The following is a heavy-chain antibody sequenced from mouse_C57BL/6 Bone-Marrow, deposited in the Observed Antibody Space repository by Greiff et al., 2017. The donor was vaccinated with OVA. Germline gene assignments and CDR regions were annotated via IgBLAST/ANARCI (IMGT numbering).Heavy chain of an antibody. CDR3: TRGYGSSWYFDV. J-gene: IGHJ1*03. CDR1: GFNIKDDY. V-gene: IGHV14-4*01. CDR2: IDPENGDT. D-gene: IGHD1-1*01. Sequence: VQLQQSGAELVRPGASVKLSCTASGFNIKDDYMHWVKQRPEQGLEWIGWIDPENGDTEYASKFQGKATITAATSSNTAYLQLSSLTSEDTAVYDCTRGYGSSWYFDVWGTGTTVTVSS.